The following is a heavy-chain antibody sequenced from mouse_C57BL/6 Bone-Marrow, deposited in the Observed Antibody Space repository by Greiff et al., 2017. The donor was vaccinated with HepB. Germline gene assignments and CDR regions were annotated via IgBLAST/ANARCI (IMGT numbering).Heavy chain of an antibody. V-gene: IGHV5-16*01. Sequence: EVKLVESEGGLVQPGSSMKLSCTASGFTFSDYYMAWVRQVPEKGLEWVANINYDGSSTYYLDSLKSRFIISRDNAKNILYLQMSSLKSEDTATYYCARDSGGLDYRGQGTTLTVSS. J-gene: IGHJ2*01. CDR3: ARDSGGLDY. CDR1: GFTFSDYY. CDR2: INYDGSST.